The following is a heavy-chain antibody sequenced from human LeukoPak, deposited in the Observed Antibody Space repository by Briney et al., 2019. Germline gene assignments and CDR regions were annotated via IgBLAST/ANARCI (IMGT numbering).Heavy chain of an antibody. CDR2: ISYDGSDK. CDR1: GFTFSSYG. Sequence: PGRSLRLSCAASGFTFSSYGMHWVRQAPGKGLEWVAVISYDGSDKYYADSVKGRFTISRDNSKNTLYLQMNSLRAEDTAVYYCAKMGRGPYCSGGSCWGQGTLITVSS. V-gene: IGHV3-30*18. J-gene: IGHJ4*02. CDR3: AKMGRGPYCSGGSC. D-gene: IGHD2-15*01.